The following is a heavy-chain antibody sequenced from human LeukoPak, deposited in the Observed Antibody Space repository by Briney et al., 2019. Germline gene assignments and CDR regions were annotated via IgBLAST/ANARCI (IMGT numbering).Heavy chain of an antibody. CDR2: IYSDGST. J-gene: IGHJ4*02. Sequence: GGSLRLSCAASGFTVSSNYMSWVRQAPGKGLEWVSVIYSDGSTYYADSVKGRFTISRDNSKNTLYLQMNSLRAEDTAVYYCARERYDYVWGSYRQYYFDYWGQGTLVTVSS. D-gene: IGHD3-16*02. CDR1: GFTVSSNY. CDR3: ARERYDYVWGSYRQYYFDY. V-gene: IGHV3-53*01.